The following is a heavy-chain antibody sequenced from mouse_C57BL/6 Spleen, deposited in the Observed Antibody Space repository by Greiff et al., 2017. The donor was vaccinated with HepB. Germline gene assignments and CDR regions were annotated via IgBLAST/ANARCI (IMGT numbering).Heavy chain of an antibody. V-gene: IGHV3-6*01. Sequence: EVQLQQSGPGLVKPSQSLSLTCSVTGYSITSGYYWNWIRQFPGNKLEWMGYISYDGSNNYNPSLKNRISITRDTSKNQFFLKLNSVTTEDTATYYCARDTLYYSNPAWFAYWGQGTLVTVSA. CDR3: ARDTLYYSNPAWFAY. D-gene: IGHD2-5*01. J-gene: IGHJ3*01. CDR2: ISYDGSN. CDR1: GYSITSGYY.